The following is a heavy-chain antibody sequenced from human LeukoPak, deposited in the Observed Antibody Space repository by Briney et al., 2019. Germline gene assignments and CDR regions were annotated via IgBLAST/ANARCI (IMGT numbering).Heavy chain of an antibody. CDR1: EFTFSSYS. CDR2: ISSSSSYI. CDR3: AKGSDFGDYFDY. Sequence: GGALRLSCAASEFTFSSYSMNWVRQAPGKGLEWVSSISSSSSYIYYADSVKGRFTISRDNAKNSLYLQMNSLRAEATALYYCAKGSDFGDYFDYWGQGTLVTVSS. V-gene: IGHV3-21*04. D-gene: IGHD3-10*01. J-gene: IGHJ4*02.